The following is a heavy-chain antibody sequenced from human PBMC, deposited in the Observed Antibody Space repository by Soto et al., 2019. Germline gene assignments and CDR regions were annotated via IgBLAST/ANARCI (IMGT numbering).Heavy chain of an antibody. J-gene: IGHJ6*02. CDR2: IYYSGNT. CDR1: GGSINGGGYY. CDR3: ARDPSYGDYSYYGMDV. Sequence: QVQLQESGPGLVKPSQTLSLTCTVSGGSINGGGYYWSWIRQHPGKGLEWIGSIYYSGNTYYSPSLKSRVSISADTSKNHFSLRLSSVTAADTAVYYCARDPSYGDYSYYGMDVWGQGTTVTVSS. V-gene: IGHV4-31*03. D-gene: IGHD4-17*01.